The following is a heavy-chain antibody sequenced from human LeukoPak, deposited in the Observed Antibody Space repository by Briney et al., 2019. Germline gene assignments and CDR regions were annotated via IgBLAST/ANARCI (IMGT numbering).Heavy chain of an antibody. D-gene: IGHD3-16*01. Sequence: GGSLRLSCAASGVTFTTSDMAWVRQAPGKGLEWVSTISYAGGSRYYADSVKGRFTISRDNFKDILYLQMNSLRADDTAVYYCAKGGRATDSWGQGTLVTVSS. V-gene: IGHV3-23*01. CDR3: AKGGRATDS. CDR2: ISYAGGSR. CDR1: GVTFTTSD. J-gene: IGHJ4*02.